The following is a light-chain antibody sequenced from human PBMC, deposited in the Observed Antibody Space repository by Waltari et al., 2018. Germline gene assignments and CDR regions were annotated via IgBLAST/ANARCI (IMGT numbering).Light chain of an antibody. V-gene: IGLV3-21*04. CDR1: NIGVKI. CDR2: YNS. CDR3: QAWDSRSDHRV. J-gene: IGLJ3*02. Sequence: SYVLTQPPSMSVAQGKTARITCGGNNIGVKIVHWYQHKPGQAPLLVIYYNSDRPSGIPERFSGSNSENTATLTINRVEAGEEADYYCQAWDSRSDHRVFGGGTKLTVL.